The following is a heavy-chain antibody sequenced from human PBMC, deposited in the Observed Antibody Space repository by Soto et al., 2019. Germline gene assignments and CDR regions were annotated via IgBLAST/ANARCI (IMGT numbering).Heavy chain of an antibody. CDR3: AHRVPRPVFGLVTTTAIYFDF. CDR1: GFSLTTSGVG. D-gene: IGHD3-3*01. Sequence: QITLNESGPTQVKPRQTLTLTCTFSGFSLTTSGVGVGWIRQSPGKAPEWLALIYWDDDKRYSPSLKSRLTITKDTSKNQVVLTMADLDPADTATYSCAHRVPRPVFGLVTTTAIYFDFWGQGTPVAVSS. J-gene: IGHJ4*02. CDR2: IYWDDDK. V-gene: IGHV2-5*02.